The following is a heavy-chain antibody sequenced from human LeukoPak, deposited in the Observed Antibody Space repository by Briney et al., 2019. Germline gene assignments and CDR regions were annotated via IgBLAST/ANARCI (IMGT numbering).Heavy chain of an antibody. D-gene: IGHD6-19*01. CDR2: IYYSGGT. V-gene: IGHV4-39*07. CDR3: ARNVVQVAGTRYYYYYMDV. J-gene: IGHJ6*03. Sequence: SETLSLTCSVSGDSISSSSHYWGWIRQSPGKGLEWIGSIYYSGGTHYNPSLKSRVTISVDTSKNQFSLKLSSVTAADTAVYYCARNVVQVAGTRYYYYYMDVWGKGTTVTISS. CDR1: GDSISSSSHY.